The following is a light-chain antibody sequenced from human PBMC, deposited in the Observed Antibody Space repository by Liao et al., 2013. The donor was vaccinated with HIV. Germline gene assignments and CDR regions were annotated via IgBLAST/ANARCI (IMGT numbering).Light chain of an antibody. Sequence: SYELTQSPSVSVSLGQTASITCSGDKLGDRDASWYQQKPGQSPVLVIYQDSKRPSGIPDRFSGSNSGNTATLTISGTQAMDEADYYCQAWDSSSVPYVFGTGTKVTVL. CDR3: QAWDSSSVPYV. CDR2: QDS. J-gene: IGLJ1*01. CDR1: KLGDRD. V-gene: IGLV3-1*01.